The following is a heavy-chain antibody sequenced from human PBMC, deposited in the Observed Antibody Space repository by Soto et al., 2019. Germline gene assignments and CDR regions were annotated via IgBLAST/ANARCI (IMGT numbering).Heavy chain of an antibody. Sequence: PGGSLRLSCRVSGFTFDNSGMHWVRQAPGKGLEWMAVISYDGSDKYYADSVKGRVIISRDNSKNTLNLEMNSLRAEDTAIYYCVKDRVPGAYGNYYGMDVWGQGXTVTVSS. CDR1: GFTFDNSG. CDR2: ISYDGSDK. J-gene: IGHJ6*02. V-gene: IGHV3-30*18. CDR3: VKDRVPGAYGNYYGMDV. D-gene: IGHD5-12*01.